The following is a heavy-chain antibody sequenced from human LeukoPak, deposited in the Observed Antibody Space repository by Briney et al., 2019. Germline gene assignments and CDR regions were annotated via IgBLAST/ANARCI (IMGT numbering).Heavy chain of an antibody. CDR3: ARHHITMVRGVITHYNWFDP. D-gene: IGHD3-10*01. J-gene: IGHJ5*02. Sequence: GESLKISCKGSGYSFTSYWIGWVRQMPGKGLEWMGIIYPGDSDTRYSPSFQGQVTISADKSISTAYLQWSSLKASDTAMYYCARHHITMVRGVITHYNWFDPWGQGTLVTVSS. CDR2: IYPGDSDT. CDR1: GYSFTSYW. V-gene: IGHV5-51*01.